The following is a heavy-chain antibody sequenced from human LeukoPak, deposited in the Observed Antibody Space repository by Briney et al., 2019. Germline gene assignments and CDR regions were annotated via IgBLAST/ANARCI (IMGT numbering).Heavy chain of an antibody. V-gene: IGHV4-34*01. CDR3: ARSDSSGWPYYYYGMDV. J-gene: IGHJ6*02. CDR1: GGSFSGYY. CDR2: INHSGST. Sequence: SETLSLTCAVYGGSFSGYYWSWIRQPPGKGLEWIGEINHSGSTNYNPSLKSRVTISVDTSKNQFSLKLSSVTAADTAVYYCARSDSSGWPYYYYGMDVWGQGTTVTVSS. D-gene: IGHD6-19*01.